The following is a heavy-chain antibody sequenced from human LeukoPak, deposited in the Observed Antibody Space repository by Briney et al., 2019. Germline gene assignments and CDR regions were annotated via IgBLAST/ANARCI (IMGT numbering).Heavy chain of an antibody. CDR1: GYTFTGYY. D-gene: IGHD2-2*01. J-gene: IGHJ4*02. V-gene: IGHV1-2*02. Sequence: GASVKVSCKASGYTFTGYYMHWVRQAPGQGLEWMGWINPNSGGTNYAQKFQGRVTMTRDTSISTAYMELSRLRSDDTAVYYCARARVGSSTSWYPFDYWGQGTLVTVFS. CDR3: ARARVGSSTSWYPFDY. CDR2: INPNSGGT.